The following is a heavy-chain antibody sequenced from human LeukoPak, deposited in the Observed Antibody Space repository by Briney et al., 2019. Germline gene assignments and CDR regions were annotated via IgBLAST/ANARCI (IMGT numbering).Heavy chain of an antibody. CDR2: ISWNSGSI. CDR1: GFTFDDYA. D-gene: IGHD2-8*01. Sequence: PGGSLRLSCAASGFTFDDYAMPWVRQAPGKGLEWVSGISWNSGSIGYADSVKGRFTISRDNAKNSLYLQMNSLRAEDTAVYYCARRLILGSFDYWGQGTLVTVSS. V-gene: IGHV3-9*01. CDR3: ARRLILGSFDY. J-gene: IGHJ4*02.